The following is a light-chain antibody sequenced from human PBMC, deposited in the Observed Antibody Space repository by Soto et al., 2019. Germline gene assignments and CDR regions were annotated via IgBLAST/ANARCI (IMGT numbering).Light chain of an antibody. V-gene: IGKV3-20*01. Sequence: EIVMTQSPATLSVSPGERATLSCRASQSVSSNLAWYQQKPGQAPRLLIYGASSRATGIPDRFSGSGSGTDFTLTISRLEPEDFAVYYCQQYDSSPFTFGQGTKVDIK. J-gene: IGKJ2*01. CDR2: GAS. CDR3: QQYDSSPFT. CDR1: QSVSSN.